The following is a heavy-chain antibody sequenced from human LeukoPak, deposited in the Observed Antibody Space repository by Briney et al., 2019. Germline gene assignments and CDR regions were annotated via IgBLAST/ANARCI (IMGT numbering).Heavy chain of an antibody. D-gene: IGHD6-13*01. CDR2: IYYSGST. CDR1: GGSISSYY. Sequence: SETLSLTRTVSGGSISSYYWSWIRQPPGKGLEWIGYIYYSGSTNYNPSLKSRVTISVDTSKNQFSLKLSSVTAADTAVYYCARGEAAAGLHYYYYGMDVWGQGTTVTVSS. V-gene: IGHV4-59*01. J-gene: IGHJ6*02. CDR3: ARGEAAAGLHYYYYGMDV.